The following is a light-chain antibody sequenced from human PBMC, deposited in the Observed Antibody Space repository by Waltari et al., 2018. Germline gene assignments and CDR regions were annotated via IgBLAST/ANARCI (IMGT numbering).Light chain of an antibody. Sequence: QSALTQPASVSGSPGQSITISCTGTSSDVGGYNYVSWYQQHPGKAPKLMIYDVSNRPSAVSDRFSGSKSGNTASLTISGLQAEDDADYYCSSYTRSSTWVFGGGTKLTVL. CDR1: SSDVGGYNY. J-gene: IGLJ3*02. V-gene: IGLV2-14*03. CDR3: SSYTRSSTWV. CDR2: DVS.